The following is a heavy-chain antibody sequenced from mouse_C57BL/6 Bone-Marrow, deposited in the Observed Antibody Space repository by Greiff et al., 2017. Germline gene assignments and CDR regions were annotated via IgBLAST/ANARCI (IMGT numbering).Heavy chain of an antibody. CDR3: ARYPYDCSGSLFDY. V-gene: IGHV1-82*01. CDR2: IYPGDGDT. CDR1: GYAFSSSW. Sequence: QVQLQQSGPELVKPGASVKISCKASGYAFSSSWMNWVKQRPGKGLEWIGRIYPGDGDTKYNGKFKGKATLTADKSSSTAYMQLSSLTSEDSAVYYCARYPYDCSGSLFDYWGQGTTLTVSS. D-gene: IGHD1-3*01. J-gene: IGHJ2*01.